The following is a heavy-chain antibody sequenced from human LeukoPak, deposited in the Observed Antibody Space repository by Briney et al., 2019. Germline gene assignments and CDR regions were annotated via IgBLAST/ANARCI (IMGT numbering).Heavy chain of an antibody. V-gene: IGHV4-59*01. D-gene: IGHD3-22*01. J-gene: IGHJ3*02. Sequence: PSETLSLTCTVSGGSISSYYWSCIRQPPGKGLEWIGYIYYSGSTNYYPSLKSRVTISVDTSKNQFSLKLSSVTAADTAVYYCARHRGISMIVVHAFDIWGQGTMVTVSS. CDR1: GGSISSYY. CDR3: ARHRGISMIVVHAFDI. CDR2: IYYSGST.